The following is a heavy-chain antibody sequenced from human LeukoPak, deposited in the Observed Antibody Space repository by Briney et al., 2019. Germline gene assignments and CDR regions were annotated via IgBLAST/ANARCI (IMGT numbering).Heavy chain of an antibody. V-gene: IGHV3-48*03. Sequence: GGSLRLSCVASGFTFSNYEMNWVRQAPGKGLEFVSYMNSSGSTIYYADSVKGRFTISRDNARNSLYLQMNSLRAEDTAIYYCARDYAGLFGYWGQGTLVTVSS. CDR1: GFTFSNYE. CDR2: MNSSGSTI. CDR3: ARDYAGLFGY. J-gene: IGHJ4*02. D-gene: IGHD3-10*01.